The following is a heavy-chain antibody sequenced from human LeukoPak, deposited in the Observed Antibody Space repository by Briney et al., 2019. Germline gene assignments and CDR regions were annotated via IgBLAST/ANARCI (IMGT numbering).Heavy chain of an antibody. J-gene: IGHJ1*01. CDR2: INGGNGNA. Sequence: ASVKVSCKTSGYTFTNYGMHWVRQAPGQRLEWMGWINGGNGNAKYSQNFQGRVTIIRDTSASTAYMELSSLRSEDTAVYYCARVPLLDSSGHYYPHWGQGTLVTVPS. V-gene: IGHV1-3*01. CDR1: GYTFTNYG. D-gene: IGHD3-22*01. CDR3: ARVPLLDSSGHYYPH.